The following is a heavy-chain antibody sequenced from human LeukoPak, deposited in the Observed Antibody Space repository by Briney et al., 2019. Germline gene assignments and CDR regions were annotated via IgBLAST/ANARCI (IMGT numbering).Heavy chain of an antibody. CDR1: GFTFSSYA. J-gene: IGHJ4*02. D-gene: IGHD3-22*01. Sequence: GGSLRLSCSASGFTFSSYAMYWVRQAPGKGLEYVSGISSNGSSTYYADSVKGRFTISRDNSKNTLYLQMSSLRAEDTAVYYCVNRGGLLLYFIYWGQGTLVTVSS. CDR3: VNRGGLLLYFIY. V-gene: IGHV3-64D*06. CDR2: ISSNGSST.